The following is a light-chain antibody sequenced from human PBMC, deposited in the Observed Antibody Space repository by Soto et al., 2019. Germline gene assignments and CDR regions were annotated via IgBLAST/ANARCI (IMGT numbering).Light chain of an antibody. CDR2: WAS. Sequence: DIVMTQSPDSLAVSLGERATINCKSSQSVLHSSIHKNCLAWYQQKPGQPPTLLIHWASTRESGVPDRFSGSGSGTDVTLTISSLQAEDVAVYYCQQYYSTPLTFGGGTKVEIK. J-gene: IGKJ4*01. V-gene: IGKV4-1*01. CDR1: QSVLHSSIHKNC. CDR3: QQYYSTPLT.